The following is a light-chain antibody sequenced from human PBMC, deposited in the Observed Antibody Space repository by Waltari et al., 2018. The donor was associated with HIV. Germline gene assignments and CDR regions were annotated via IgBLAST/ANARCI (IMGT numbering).Light chain of an antibody. CDR1: TSDVGTHNL. J-gene: IGLJ2*01. Sequence: QSALTQPASVSGSPGQSITISCTGTTSDVGTHNLVSWYQQNPGKAPKFIIYEVSKRPSGVSNQFSASKSGNTPSLSISGLQAEDEADYYCCSYAGGNSLVFGGGTKLTVL. CDR3: CSYAGGNSLV. V-gene: IGLV2-23*02. CDR2: EVS.